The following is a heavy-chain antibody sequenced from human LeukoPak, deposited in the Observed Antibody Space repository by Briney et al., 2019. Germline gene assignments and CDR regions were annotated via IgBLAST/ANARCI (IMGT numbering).Heavy chain of an antibody. J-gene: IGHJ6*02. D-gene: IGHD1-1*01. V-gene: IGHV4-59*08. Sequence: PSETLSLTCTVSGGSISSYYWSWIRQPPGKGLEWIGYIYYSGSTYYNPSLKSRVTISVDTSKNQFSLKLSSVTAADTAVYYCARVAVQNYGMDVWGQGTTVTVSS. CDR2: IYYSGST. CDR3: ARVAVQNYGMDV. CDR1: GGSISSYY.